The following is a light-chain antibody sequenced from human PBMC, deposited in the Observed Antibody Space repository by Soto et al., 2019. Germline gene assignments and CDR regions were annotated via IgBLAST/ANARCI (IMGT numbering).Light chain of an antibody. J-gene: IGLJ1*01. CDR2: ADN. CDR3: AACDDGLNGFV. Sequence: QSALPQPPPASGTPGQRVSISCSGSSPNIGSNSVQWHQQLPGTAPNLLIYADNQRPSGVPDRFSGSKSGTSASLAITGLQSGDEADYYCAACDDGLNGFVFGTGTKVTV. V-gene: IGLV1-44*01. CDR1: SPNIGSNS.